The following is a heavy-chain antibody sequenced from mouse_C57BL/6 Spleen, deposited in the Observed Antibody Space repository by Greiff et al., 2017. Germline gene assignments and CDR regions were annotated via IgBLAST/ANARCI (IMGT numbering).Heavy chain of an antibody. V-gene: IGHV3-6*01. J-gene: IGHJ4*01. CDR1: GYSITSGYY. CDR3: AELGRSSYYAMDY. CDR2: ISYDGSN. D-gene: IGHD4-1*01. Sequence: ESGPGLVKPSQSLSLTCSVTGYSITSGYYWNWIRQFPGNKLEWMGYISYDGSNNYNPSLKNRISITRDTSKNQFFLKLNSVTTEDTATYYGAELGRSSYYAMDYWGQGTSVTVSS.